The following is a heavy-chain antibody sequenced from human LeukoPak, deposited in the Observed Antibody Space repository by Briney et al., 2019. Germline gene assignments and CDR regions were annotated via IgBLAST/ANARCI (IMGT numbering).Heavy chain of an antibody. V-gene: IGHV1-18*01. CDR1: GYTFTSYG. D-gene: IGHD2-2*01. CDR2: ISAYNGNT. CDR3: ARGSWDCSTATCYGTFDY. Sequence: GASVKVSCKASGYTFTSYGISWVRQAPGQGLEWMGWISAYNGNTNYAQKLQGRVTMTTDTSTSTAYMELRSLRSDDTAVYYCARGSWDCSTATCYGTFDYWGQGNLVTVSS. J-gene: IGHJ4*02.